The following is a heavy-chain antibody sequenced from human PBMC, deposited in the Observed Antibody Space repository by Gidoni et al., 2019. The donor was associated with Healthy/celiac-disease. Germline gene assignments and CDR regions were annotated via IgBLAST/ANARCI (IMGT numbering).Heavy chain of an antibody. CDR2: IYYSGST. D-gene: IGHD6-19*01. V-gene: IGHV4-39*01. Sequence: QLQLQESGPGLVKPSETLSLTCTVSSGSISSSSHFWGWIRQPPGKGLEWIGYIYYSGSTYYNPSLKSRVTISVDTSKNQFSLNLSSVTAADTAVYYCASFRVVAGTGEAFDIWGQGTMVSVSS. J-gene: IGHJ3*02. CDR3: ASFRVVAGTGEAFDI. CDR1: SGSISSSSHF.